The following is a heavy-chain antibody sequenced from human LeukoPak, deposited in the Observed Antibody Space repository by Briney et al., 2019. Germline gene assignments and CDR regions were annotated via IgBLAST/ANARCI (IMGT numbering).Heavy chain of an antibody. D-gene: IGHD2-2*01. J-gene: IGHJ4*02. CDR2: ISWTGATL. CDR3: AKDRSSTRYYSGYYFDY. CDR1: GFIFDDYV. V-gene: IGHV3-9*01. Sequence: GGSLRLSCAASGFIFDDYVMHWVRQAPGKGLEWVSGISWTGATLGYADSVKGRFTISRDDAKNTLYLQMNSLRAEDTAVYYCAKDRSSTRYYSGYYFDYWGQGTLVTVSS.